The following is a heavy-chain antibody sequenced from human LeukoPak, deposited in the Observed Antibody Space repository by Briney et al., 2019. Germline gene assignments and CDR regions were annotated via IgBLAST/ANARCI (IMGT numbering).Heavy chain of an antibody. J-gene: IGHJ6*02. CDR3: ARADYYYGMDV. CDR1: GFTFSSYA. V-gene: IGHV3-23*01. Sequence: GGSLRLSCAASGFTFSSYAMIWVRQAPGKGLEGVSAISGSGGSTYYADSVKGRFTISRDNSKNTLYLQMNSLRAEDTAVYYCARADYYYGMDVWGQGTTVTVSS. CDR2: ISGSGGST.